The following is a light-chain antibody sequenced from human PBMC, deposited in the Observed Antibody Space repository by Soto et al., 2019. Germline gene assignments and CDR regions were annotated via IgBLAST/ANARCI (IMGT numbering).Light chain of an antibody. Sequence: QSALTQPASVSGPPVQSITISCTGTSSDFGGYIFVFLYQHRPCKAPKLMIYAVSNRPSGVSKRLSRSKSGNTASLTISGLQSEDEADYSCCSYTCYSRYVFRTGTKVTVL. CDR1: SSDFGGYIF. CDR2: AVS. V-gene: IGLV2-14*01. CDR3: CSYTCYSRYV. J-gene: IGLJ1*01.